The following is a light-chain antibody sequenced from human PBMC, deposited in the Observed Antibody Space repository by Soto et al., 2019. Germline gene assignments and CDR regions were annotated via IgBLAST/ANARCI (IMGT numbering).Light chain of an antibody. J-gene: IGKJ1*01. Sequence: EIVMTQSPATLSVSPGGRATLSCRASQSISDTLAWYQQKPGQTPRLLIYDAIIRAADVPARFSGYGSGTDFTLTISSLQSEDFAVYYCQQYNNWPLTFGQGTKVDI. CDR1: QSISDT. CDR2: DAI. CDR3: QQYNNWPLT. V-gene: IGKV3-15*01.